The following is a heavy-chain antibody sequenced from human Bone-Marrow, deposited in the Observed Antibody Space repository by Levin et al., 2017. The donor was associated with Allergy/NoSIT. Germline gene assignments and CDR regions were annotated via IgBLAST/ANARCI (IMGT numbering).Heavy chain of an antibody. J-gene: IGHJ4*02. D-gene: IGHD2-15*01. V-gene: IGHV3-23*01. CDR3: AKGNGVVAGQIDY. Sequence: GGSLRLSCTASGLTLSDHWMNWVRQAPGKGLEWVSAISGSGGSTYYADSVKGRFTISRDNSKNTLYLQMNSLRAEDTAVYYCAKGNGVVAGQIDYWGQGTLVTVSS. CDR2: ISGSGGST. CDR1: GLTLSDHW.